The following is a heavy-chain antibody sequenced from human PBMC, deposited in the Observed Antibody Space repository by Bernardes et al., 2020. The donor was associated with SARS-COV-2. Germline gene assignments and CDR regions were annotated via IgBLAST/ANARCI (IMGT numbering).Heavy chain of an antibody. CDR1: GFTFSSYG. D-gene: IGHD1-26*01. J-gene: IGHJ3*02. Sequence: GGSLRLSCAASGFTFSSYGMHWVRQAPGKGLEWVAVIWYDGSNKYYADSVKGRFTISRDNSKNTLYLQMNSLRAEDTAVYYCARDLRWAVPADDAFDIWGQGTMVTVSS. V-gene: IGHV3-33*01. CDR2: IWYDGSNK. CDR3: ARDLRWAVPADDAFDI.